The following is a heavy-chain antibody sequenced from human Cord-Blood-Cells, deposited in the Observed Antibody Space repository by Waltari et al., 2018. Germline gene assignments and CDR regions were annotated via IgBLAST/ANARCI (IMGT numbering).Heavy chain of an antibody. CDR1: GGTFSSYA. CDR2: IIPIFGTA. Sequence: QVQLVQSGAEVKKPGSSVKVSCKASGGTFSSYAISWVRQAPGQGLEWRGGIIPIFGTATYAQKFQGRVTITADESTSTAYRELSSLRSEDTAVYYCARAPRGSSSYYYYGMDVWGQGTTVTVSS. D-gene: IGHD6-13*01. J-gene: IGHJ6*02. V-gene: IGHV1-69*01. CDR3: ARAPRGSSSYYYYGMDV.